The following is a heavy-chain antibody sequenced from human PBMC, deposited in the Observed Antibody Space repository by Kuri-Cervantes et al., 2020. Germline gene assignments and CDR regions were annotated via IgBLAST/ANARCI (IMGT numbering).Heavy chain of an antibody. CDR3: ARDLDCRNGICSFRYSGMDV. J-gene: IGHJ6*02. V-gene: IGHV3-48*04. D-gene: IGHD3-16*02. CDR1: GFTFSSYS. Sequence: GGSLRLSCAASGFTFSSYSMNWVHQAPGKGLEWVSYISSSSSTIYYADSVKGRFTISRDNAKNSLYLQMNSLRVEDTAVYYCARDLDCRNGICSFRYSGMDVWGQGTTVTVSS. CDR2: ISSSSSTI.